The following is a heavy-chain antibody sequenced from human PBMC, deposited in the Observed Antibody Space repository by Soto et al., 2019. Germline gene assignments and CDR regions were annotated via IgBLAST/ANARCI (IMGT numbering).Heavy chain of an antibody. Sequence: QVQFVQSGAEVKEPGASVKVSCTASGYTFTDNSIHWVRQAPGQSLEWLGWISTATGDTLFSQKFQGRVTMTRDTSANTAYMELTSLTSEDTAIYYCARNPYGMDGWGQGTTVTVSS. CDR2: ISTATGDT. J-gene: IGHJ6*02. CDR3: ARNPYGMDG. V-gene: IGHV1-3*04. CDR1: GYTFTDNS.